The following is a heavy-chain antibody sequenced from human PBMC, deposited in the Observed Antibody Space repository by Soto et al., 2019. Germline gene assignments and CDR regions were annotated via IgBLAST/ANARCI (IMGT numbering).Heavy chain of an antibody. CDR3: ASSAVRTWMGLDLWFVELLHLPMDV. CDR1: GFTFSSYE. Sequence: EVQLVESGGGLVQPGGSLRLSCAASGFTFSSYEMNWVRQAPGKGLEWVSYISSSGSTIYYADSVKGRFTISRDNAKNSLYLQMNSLRAEDTAVYYCASSAVRTWMGLDLWFVELLHLPMDVWGQGTTVTVSS. D-gene: IGHD3-10*01. CDR2: ISSSGSTI. V-gene: IGHV3-48*03. J-gene: IGHJ6*02.